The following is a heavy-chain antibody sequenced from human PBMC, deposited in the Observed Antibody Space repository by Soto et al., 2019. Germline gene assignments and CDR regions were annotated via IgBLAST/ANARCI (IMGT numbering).Heavy chain of an antibody. V-gene: IGHV4-31*03. D-gene: IGHD2-15*01. CDR1: GGSISSGGYY. CDR2: IYYSGST. Sequence: SETLSLTCTVSGGSISSGGYYWSWIRQHPGKGLEWIGYIYYSGSTYYNPSLKSRVTISVDTSKNQFSLKLSSVTAADTAVYYCARDVGCSGGSCYEYYYYGMDVWGQGTTVTVSS. J-gene: IGHJ6*02. CDR3: ARDVGCSGGSCYEYYYYGMDV.